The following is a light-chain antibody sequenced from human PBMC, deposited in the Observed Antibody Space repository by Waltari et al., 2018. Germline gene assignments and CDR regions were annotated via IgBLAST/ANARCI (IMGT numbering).Light chain of an antibody. CDR3: QSYDNSLGGSV. CDR1: SSNIGASYD. V-gene: IGLV1-40*01. Sequence: QSLLTQPPSVSGAPGQRVTISCTGASSNIGASYDVYWYQMFPGTAPKLVIYDNQNRPPGVPGRFSGSKSGTSASLAIAGLQPEDEAVYYCQSYDNSLGGSVFGGGTQLTV. J-gene: IGLJ3*02. CDR2: DNQ.